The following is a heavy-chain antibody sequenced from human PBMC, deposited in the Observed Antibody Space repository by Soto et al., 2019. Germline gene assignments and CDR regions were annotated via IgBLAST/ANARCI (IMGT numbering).Heavy chain of an antibody. D-gene: IGHD5-12*01. CDR2: INHSGST. CDR3: ARVQATISPPYYYYYMDV. Sequence: QVQLQQWGAGLLKPSETLSLTCAVYGGSFSGYYWSWIRQPPGKWLEWIGEINHSGSTNYNPSLQSRVTISVDTSKNQFSRKLSSVTAADTAVYYCARVQATISPPYYYYYMDVWGKGTTVTVSS. J-gene: IGHJ6*03. V-gene: IGHV4-34*01. CDR1: GGSFSGYY.